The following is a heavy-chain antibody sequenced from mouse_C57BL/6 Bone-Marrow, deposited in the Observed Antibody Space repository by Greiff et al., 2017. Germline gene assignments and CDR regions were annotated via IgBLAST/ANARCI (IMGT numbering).Heavy chain of an antibody. V-gene: IGHV7-1*01. CDR1: GFTFSDFY. CDR3: AKDGDYGEGDAMDN. J-gene: IGHJ4*01. Sequence: EVQLVESGGGLVQPGRSLRLSCATSGFTFSDFYMEWVRQAPGKGLEWIAASRNKANVYTTEYSVSVKGRFNVSRDTTPSILYLQMNALRAEDTAIYYCAKDGDYGEGDAMDNWGQGTSVTVSA. D-gene: IGHD2-4*01. CDR2: SRNKANVYTT.